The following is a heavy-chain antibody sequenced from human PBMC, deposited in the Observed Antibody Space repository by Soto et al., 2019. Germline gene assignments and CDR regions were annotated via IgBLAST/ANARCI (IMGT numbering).Heavy chain of an antibody. CDR2: IIPIFGTA. CDR1: GATFSSYA. J-gene: IGHJ6*02. V-gene: IGHV1-69*01. CDR3: ASYCSGGSCHYYYYGMDV. D-gene: IGHD2-15*01. Sequence: QVQLVQSGAEVKKPGSSVKVSCKASGATFSSYAISWVRQAPGQGLEWMGGIIPIFGTANYAQKFQGRVTITADESTSTAYMELSSLRSEDTAVYYCASYCSGGSCHYYYYGMDVWGQGTTVTVSS.